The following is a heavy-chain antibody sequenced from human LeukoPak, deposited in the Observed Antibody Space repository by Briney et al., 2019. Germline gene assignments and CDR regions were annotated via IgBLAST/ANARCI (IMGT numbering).Heavy chain of an antibody. CDR2: ISAYNGNT. V-gene: IGHV1-18*01. CDR1: GYTFTSYG. Sequence: ASVKVSCKASGYTFTSYGISWVRQAPGQGLEWMGWISAYNGNTNHAQKLQGRVTMTTDTSTSTAYMELRSLRSDDTAVYYCARGYDILTGYSNPFDYWGQGTLVTVSS. D-gene: IGHD3-9*01. J-gene: IGHJ4*02. CDR3: ARGYDILTGYSNPFDY.